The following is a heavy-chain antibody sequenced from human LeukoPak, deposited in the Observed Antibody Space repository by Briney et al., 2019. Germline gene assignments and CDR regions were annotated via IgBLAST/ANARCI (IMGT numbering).Heavy chain of an antibody. CDR1: GFTFSSYW. CDR3: ARGSSSCGHAFDI. Sequence: GGSLRLSCAASGFTFSSYWMSWVRQAPGKGLEWVANIKQDGSEKYYVDSVKGRFTISRDNAKNSLYLQMNSLRAEDTAVYYCARGSSSCGHAFDIWGQGTMVTVSS. V-gene: IGHV3-7*01. CDR2: IKQDGSEK. D-gene: IGHD6-13*01. J-gene: IGHJ3*02.